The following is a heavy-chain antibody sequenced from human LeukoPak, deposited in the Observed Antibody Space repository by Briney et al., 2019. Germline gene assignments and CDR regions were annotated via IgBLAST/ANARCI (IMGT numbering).Heavy chain of an antibody. J-gene: IGHJ5*02. CDR1: GFTFTSYS. CDR2: ISSGGHAK. Sequence: GGSLRLSCAASGFTFTSYSMNWVRQTPGKGLEWVTSISSGGHAKHYADSVKGRFTISRDNAHNSLYLQMDGLRVEDTAVYFCAGRYCSNGVCPFDRWGQGTLVTVSS. V-gene: IGHV3-21*01. CDR3: AGRYCSNGVCPFDR. D-gene: IGHD2-8*01.